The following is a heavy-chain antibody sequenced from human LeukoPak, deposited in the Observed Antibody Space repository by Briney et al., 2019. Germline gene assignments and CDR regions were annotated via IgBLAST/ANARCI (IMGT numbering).Heavy chain of an antibody. D-gene: IGHD3-10*01. Sequence: PSETLSLTCTVSGDSISNYYWSWIRQPPGKGLEWIGNIHYSGSTNYNPPLKSRVTLSVDTSKNQFSLKLSSVTDADTAVYYCARGSRWFGELFFTRWSQGTLVTVSS. CDR1: GDSISNYY. V-gene: IGHV4-59*01. J-gene: IGHJ4*02. CDR3: ARGSRWFGELFFTR. CDR2: IHYSGST.